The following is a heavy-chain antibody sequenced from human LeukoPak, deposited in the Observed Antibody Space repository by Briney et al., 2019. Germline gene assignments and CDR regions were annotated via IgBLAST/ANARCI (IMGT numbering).Heavy chain of an antibody. J-gene: IGHJ4*02. Sequence: ASVKVSCKTSGYTFNSYGISWVRQAPGQGLEWMGGIIPIFGTANYAQKFQGRVTITTDESTSTAYMELSSLRSEDTAVYYCARNGYYYDSSGYYLDYWGQGTLVTVSS. CDR1: GYTFNSYG. D-gene: IGHD3-22*01. CDR3: ARNGYYYDSSGYYLDY. CDR2: IIPIFGTA. V-gene: IGHV1-69*05.